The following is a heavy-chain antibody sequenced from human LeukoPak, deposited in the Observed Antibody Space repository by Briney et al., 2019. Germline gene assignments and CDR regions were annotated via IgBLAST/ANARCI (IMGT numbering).Heavy chain of an antibody. J-gene: IGHJ5*02. D-gene: IGHD3-10*01. CDR1: GYSFSSYW. Sequence: GESLKISCKASGYSFSSYWIAWVRRVPGKGLEWMGIIYPADSDTRYSPSFQGQITISVDKSNSTAYLQWSSLKASDTAMYYCARQADMVRGVITFFFDPWGQGTLVTVSS. CDR3: ARQADMVRGVITFFFDP. V-gene: IGHV5-51*01. CDR2: IYPADSDT.